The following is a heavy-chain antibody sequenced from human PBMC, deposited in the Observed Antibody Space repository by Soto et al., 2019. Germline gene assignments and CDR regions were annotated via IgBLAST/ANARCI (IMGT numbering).Heavy chain of an antibody. J-gene: IGHJ5*02. D-gene: IGHD2-15*01. CDR3: ARYGSRAGYCSGGSCRTSGET. Sequence: QVQLVQSGAEVKKPGSSVKVSCKASGGTFSSYAISWVRQAPGQGLEWMGGIIPIFGTANYEQKFQGRVTITADESTSTAYMELSSLRSEDTAVYYCARYGSRAGYCSGGSCRTSGETWGQGTLVTVSS. CDR2: IIPIFGTA. V-gene: IGHV1-69*01. CDR1: GGTFSSYA.